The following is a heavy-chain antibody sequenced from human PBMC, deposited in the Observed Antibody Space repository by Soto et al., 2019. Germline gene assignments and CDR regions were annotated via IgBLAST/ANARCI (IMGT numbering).Heavy chain of an antibody. Sequence: PGGSLRLSCAASGFTLSNYAVNWVRQAPGKGLEWVSYISSSGRNIYYGDSVKGRFTISRDNAKNSLYLQMNSLRAEDTAVYYCARAWDDIVLMVYDMGYYFDYWGQGTLVTVSS. D-gene: IGHD2-8*01. CDR3: ARAWDDIVLMVYDMGYYFDY. J-gene: IGHJ4*02. CDR1: GFTLSNYA. V-gene: IGHV3-48*03. CDR2: ISSSGRNI.